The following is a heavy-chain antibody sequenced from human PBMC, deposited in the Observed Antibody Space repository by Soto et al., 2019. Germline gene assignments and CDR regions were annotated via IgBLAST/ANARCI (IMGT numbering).Heavy chain of an antibody. CDR3: AXSXYDFWSGPPYWFDP. Sequence: SLRLSCAASGFTFSSYGMHWVRQAPGKGLEWVAVIWYDGSNKYYADSVKGRFTISRDNSKNTLYLQMNSLRAEDTAVYYCAXSXYDFWSGPPYWFDPWGQGTLVNVAS. D-gene: IGHD3-3*01. CDR1: GFTFSSYG. CDR2: IWYDGSNK. V-gene: IGHV3-33*01. J-gene: IGHJ5*02.